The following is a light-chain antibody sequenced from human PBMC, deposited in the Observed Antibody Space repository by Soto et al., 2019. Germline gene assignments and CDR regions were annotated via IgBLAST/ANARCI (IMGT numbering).Light chain of an antibody. V-gene: IGKV4-1*01. CDR1: QSVLYNSNSKNY. CDR2: WAS. CDR3: QQYYSTPQT. J-gene: IGKJ1*01. Sequence: DIVMTHSPDSLAVSLGGRATINCKSSQSVLYNSNSKNYFAWYQQKXGKPPKLXIYWASTRESGVPERFNGSGSGTDFTLTISGLQAEDVEVYYCQQYYSTPQTFGQGTKVDIK.